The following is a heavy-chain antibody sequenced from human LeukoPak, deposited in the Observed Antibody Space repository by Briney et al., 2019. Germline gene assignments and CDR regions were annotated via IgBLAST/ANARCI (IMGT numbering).Heavy chain of an antibody. V-gene: IGHV3-64*02. Sequence: GGSLRLSCAASGFTFSSYVLHWVRQAPGKGLEYVSGISVNGDSTYYADFVKGRFTMSRDNSRNTLNLQMGSLRAEDTAVYYCARIGPGGHFDYWGQGTLVTVSS. J-gene: IGHJ4*02. CDR2: ISVNGDST. CDR3: ARIGPGGHFDY. D-gene: IGHD3-16*01. CDR1: GFTFSSYV.